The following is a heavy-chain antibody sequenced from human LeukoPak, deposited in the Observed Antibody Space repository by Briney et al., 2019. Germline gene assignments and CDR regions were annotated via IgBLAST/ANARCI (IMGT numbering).Heavy chain of an antibody. CDR1: GFTFDDYG. V-gene: IGHV3-20*04. Sequence: RTGGSLRLSCAASGFTFDDYGMSWVRQAPGKGLEWVSGINWNGGSTGYADSVKGRFTISRDNAKNSLYLQMNSLRAEDAALYYCARERSPLDAFDIWGQGTMVTVSS. CDR3: ARERSPLDAFDI. CDR2: INWNGGST. J-gene: IGHJ3*02.